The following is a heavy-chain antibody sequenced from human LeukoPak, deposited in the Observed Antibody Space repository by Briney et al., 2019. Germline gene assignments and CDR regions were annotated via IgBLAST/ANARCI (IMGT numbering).Heavy chain of an antibody. D-gene: IGHD2-15*01. CDR1: GGSISSYY. J-gene: IGHJ4*02. CDR2: IHYSGST. CDR3: AKESSGGGFDS. V-gene: IGHV4-59*12. Sequence: SETLSLTWTVSGGSISSYYWSWIRQPPGKGLEWIGYIHYSGSTSYNPSLKSRVTISVDTSKNQFSLNLNSVTAADTAMYYCAKESSGGGFDSWGQGTLVTVSS.